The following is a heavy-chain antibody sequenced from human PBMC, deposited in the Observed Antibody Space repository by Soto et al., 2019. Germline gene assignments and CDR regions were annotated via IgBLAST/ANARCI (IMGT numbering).Heavy chain of an antibody. D-gene: IGHD3-3*01. CDR2: MNPNSGNT. CDR3: ARGDVHPSDFWSGYPLNL. V-gene: IGHV1-8*01. CDR1: GYTFTSYD. J-gene: IGHJ6*02. Sequence: GASVKVSCKASGYTFTSYDINWVRQATGQGLEWMGWMNPNSGNTGYAQKFQGRVTMTRNTSISTAYMELSSLRSEDTAVYYCARGDVHPSDFWSGYPLNLWGQGTTVTVSS.